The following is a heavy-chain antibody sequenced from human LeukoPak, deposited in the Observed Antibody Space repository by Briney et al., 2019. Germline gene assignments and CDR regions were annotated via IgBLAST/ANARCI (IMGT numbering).Heavy chain of an antibody. V-gene: IGHV3-53*01. CDR3: ASGGPPEY. Sequence: GGSLRLSCTVSGFTVSSNSMSWVRQAPGKGLEWVSFIYSGTIHYSDSVKGRFTISRDNAKNTLYLQMNSLRAEDTAVYYCASGGPPEYWGQGTLVTVSS. J-gene: IGHJ4*02. CDR1: GFTVSSNS. CDR2: IYSGTI.